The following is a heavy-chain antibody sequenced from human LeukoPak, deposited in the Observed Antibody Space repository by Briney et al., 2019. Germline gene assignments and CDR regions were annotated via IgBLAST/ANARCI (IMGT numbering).Heavy chain of an antibody. CDR3: TRDPAFYGSGD. CDR1: GGSFSGYY. D-gene: IGHD3-10*01. J-gene: IGHJ4*02. Sequence: PSETLSLTCAVYGGSFSGYYWSWIRQPPGKGLEWIGEINHSGSTNYNPSLKSRVTMSIDTSKNQFSLELRSVTAADTAVYYCTRDPAFYGSGDWGQGTLVTVSS. V-gene: IGHV4-34*01. CDR2: INHSGST.